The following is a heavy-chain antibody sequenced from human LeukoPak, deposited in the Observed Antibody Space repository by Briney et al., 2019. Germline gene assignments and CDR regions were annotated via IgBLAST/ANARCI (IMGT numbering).Heavy chain of an antibody. J-gene: IGHJ4*02. D-gene: IGHD6-13*01. CDR2: IYYSGST. Sequence: SETLSLTCTVSGGSISSSSYYWGWIRQPPGKGLGWIGSIYYSGSTYYNPSLKSRVTISVDTSKNQFSLKLSSVTAADTAVYYCARDSQLTDIDYWGQGTLVTVSS. CDR3: ARDSQLTDIDY. CDR1: GGSISSSSYY. V-gene: IGHV4-39*02.